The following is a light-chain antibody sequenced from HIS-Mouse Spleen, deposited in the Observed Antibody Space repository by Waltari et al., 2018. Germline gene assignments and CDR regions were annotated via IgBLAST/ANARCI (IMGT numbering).Light chain of an antibody. V-gene: IGKV3-20*01. CDR2: GAS. Sequence: TQSPGTLSLSPGERATLSCRPSQSVSSSYLAWYQQKPGQAPRLLIYGASSRATGIPDRFSGSGSGTDFTLTISRLEPEDFAVYYCQQYGSSPFTFGPGTKVDIK. CDR1: QSVSSSY. CDR3: QQYGSSPFT. J-gene: IGKJ3*01.